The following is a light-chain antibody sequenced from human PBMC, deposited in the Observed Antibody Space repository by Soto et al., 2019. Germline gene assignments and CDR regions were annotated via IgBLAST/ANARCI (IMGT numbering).Light chain of an antibody. Sequence: QSVLTQPPSVSAAPGQKVTISCSGSSSNIGNNYVSWYQQLSGTAPKLLIYENNKRPSGIPDRFSGSKSGTSATLGITGLQTGDEADYYCGTWDSSLSEGVFGGGTQLTVL. J-gene: IGLJ2*01. CDR2: ENN. V-gene: IGLV1-51*02. CDR1: SSNIGNNY. CDR3: GTWDSSLSEGV.